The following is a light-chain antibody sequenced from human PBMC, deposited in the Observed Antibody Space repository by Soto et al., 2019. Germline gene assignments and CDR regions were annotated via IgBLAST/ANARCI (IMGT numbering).Light chain of an antibody. J-gene: IGKJ2*01. CDR2: GAS. Sequence: EIVLTQSPATLPLSPGERATLSCRASQSVSSRNLAWYQQKPGQAPRLVISGASSRAAGLPDRFSGSGSGTDFTLTINRLEPEDFAVYYCQYYDDSPPRYTFGQGTKLEIK. V-gene: IGKV3-20*01. CDR3: QYYDDSPPRYT. CDR1: QSVSSRN.